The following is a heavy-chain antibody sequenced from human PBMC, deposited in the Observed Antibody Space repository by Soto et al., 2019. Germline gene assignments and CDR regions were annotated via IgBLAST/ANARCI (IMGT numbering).Heavy chain of an antibody. CDR1: GFTFSSYG. J-gene: IGHJ6*02. D-gene: IGHD3-16*01. CDR2: IWSDGSNK. Sequence: GGSLRLSCAASGFTFSSYGMHWVRQAPGKGLEWVTVIWSDGSNKYYADSVKGRFTISRDNSKNTLYLQMNSLRAEDTAVYYCARGVKHYYYSMDVWGQGTTVTVSS. V-gene: IGHV3-33*01. CDR3: ARGVKHYYYSMDV.